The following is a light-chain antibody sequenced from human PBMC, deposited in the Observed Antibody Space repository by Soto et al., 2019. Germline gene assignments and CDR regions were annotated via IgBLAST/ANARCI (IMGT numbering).Light chain of an antibody. V-gene: IGKV3-15*01. Sequence: MVITPSPSTMSVSTTERATHSCRASQTVSSNLASFLQIRGQAPTRFSGSGAGTDFTLTITSLQSEDFGVYFCQQYNDWPTTFGQGTKVDIK. CDR3: QQYNDWPTT. CDR1: QTVSSN. J-gene: IGKJ1*01.